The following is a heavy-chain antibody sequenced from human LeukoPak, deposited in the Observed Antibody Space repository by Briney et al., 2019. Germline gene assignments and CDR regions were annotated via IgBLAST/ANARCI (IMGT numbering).Heavy chain of an antibody. CDR1: GGSISSGGYY. J-gene: IGHJ6*02. Sequence: SETLSLTCTVSGGSISSGGYYWSWIRQHPGKGLEWIGYIYYSGSTYYNPSLKSRVTISVDTSKNQFSLKLSSVTAADTAVYYCARVVVVADYYYYGMDVWGQGTTVTVSS. V-gene: IGHV4-31*03. D-gene: IGHD2-15*01. CDR2: IYYSGST. CDR3: ARVVVVADYYYYGMDV.